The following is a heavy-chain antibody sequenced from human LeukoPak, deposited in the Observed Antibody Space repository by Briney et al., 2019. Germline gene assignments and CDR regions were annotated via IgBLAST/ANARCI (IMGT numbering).Heavy chain of an antibody. J-gene: IGHJ3*02. D-gene: IGHD2-2*01. CDR3: ASEHYCSSTSCYGDAFDI. V-gene: IGHV1-69*02. CDR2: IIPILGIA. Sequence: ASVRVSCKASGGTFSSYTISWVRQAPGQGLEWMGRIIPILGIANYAQKFQGRVTITADKSTSTAYMELSSLRPEDTAVYYCASEHYCSSTSCYGDAFDIWGQGTMVTVSS. CDR1: GGTFSSYT.